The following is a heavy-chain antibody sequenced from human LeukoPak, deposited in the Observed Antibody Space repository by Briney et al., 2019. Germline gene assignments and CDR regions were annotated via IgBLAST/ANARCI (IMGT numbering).Heavy chain of an antibody. CDR2: INSDGSST. J-gene: IGHJ6*02. Sequence: GGSLRLSCAASGFTFSSYWMHWVRQAPGKGLVWVSRINSDGSSTSYADSVKGRFTISRDNAKNTLYLQMNSLRAEDTAVYYCARVGDYAMVRGPRGMDVWGRGTTVTVSS. D-gene: IGHD3-10*01. CDR3: ARVGDYAMVRGPRGMDV. V-gene: IGHV3-74*01. CDR1: GFTFSSYW.